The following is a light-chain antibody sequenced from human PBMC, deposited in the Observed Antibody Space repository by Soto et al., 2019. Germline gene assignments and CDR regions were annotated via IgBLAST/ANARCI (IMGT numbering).Light chain of an antibody. V-gene: IGLV2-14*01. CDR1: SSDVGGYNS. J-gene: IGLJ1*01. CDR3: SSYTTSSTLV. CDR2: EVS. Sequence: QSVLTQPASVSGSPGQSITISCTGTSSDVGGYNSVSWYQQHPGKAPKIMIFEVSNRPSGVSNRFSGSKSGNTASLTISGLQTEDEADYYCSSYTTSSTLVFGIGTQLTVL.